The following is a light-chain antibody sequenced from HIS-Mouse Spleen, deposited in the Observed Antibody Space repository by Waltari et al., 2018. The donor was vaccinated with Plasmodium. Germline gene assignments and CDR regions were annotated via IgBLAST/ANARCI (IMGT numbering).Light chain of an antibody. Sequence: SYELTQPPSVSVSPGQTARITCSGAALPKQYACWYQQKYGQAPVLVIYEDSKRPSGIPEVFSGSSSGTMATLTISGAQVEDEADYYCYSTDSSGNHRVFGGGTKLTVL. V-gene: IGLV3-10*01. CDR2: EDS. CDR3: YSTDSSGNHRV. CDR1: ALPKQY. J-gene: IGLJ3*02.